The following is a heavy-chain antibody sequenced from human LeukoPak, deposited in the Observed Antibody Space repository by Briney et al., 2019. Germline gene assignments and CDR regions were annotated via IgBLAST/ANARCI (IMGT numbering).Heavy chain of an antibody. CDR3: ARSFRTGRGGKVCNWFDP. Sequence: PGGSLRLSCAASGFTFSDYYMSWIRQAPGKGLEWVSYISSSSSYTNYADSVKGRFTISKDNAKNSLYLQMNSLRAEDTAVYYWARSFRTGRGGKVCNWFDPLGQGNLVTVSS. CDR1: GFTFSDYY. CDR2: ISSSSSYT. V-gene: IGHV3-11*03. D-gene: IGHD4-23*01. J-gene: IGHJ5*02.